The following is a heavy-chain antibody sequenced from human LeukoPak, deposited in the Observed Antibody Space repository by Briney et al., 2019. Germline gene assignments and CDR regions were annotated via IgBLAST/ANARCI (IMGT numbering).Heavy chain of an antibody. Sequence: SETLSLTCTVSGGSISSYYWSWVRQPPGKGLEWMGYIYYIGSTNYNPSPKSRATISVDTSKTQFSLKLRSVTAADTGVYYCARGPKLWEIFPWGQGTLVTASS. CDR3: ARGPKLWEIFP. CDR1: GGSISSYY. J-gene: IGHJ5*02. D-gene: IGHD1-26*01. V-gene: IGHV4-59*01. CDR2: IYYIGST.